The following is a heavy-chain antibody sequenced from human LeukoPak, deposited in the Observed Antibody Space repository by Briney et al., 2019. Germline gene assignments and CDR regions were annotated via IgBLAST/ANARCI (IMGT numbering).Heavy chain of an antibody. J-gene: IGHJ4*02. CDR3: AKDRAYYDILTEAIY. D-gene: IGHD3-9*01. V-gene: IGHV3-23*01. Sequence: GGSLRLSCAASGFTLSSYAMSWVRQAPGKGLEWVSAISGSGGSTYYADSVKGRFTISRDNSKNTLYLQLNSLRAEDTGVYYRAKDRAYYDILTEAIYWGQGTLVTVSS. CDR2: ISGSGGST. CDR1: GFTLSSYA.